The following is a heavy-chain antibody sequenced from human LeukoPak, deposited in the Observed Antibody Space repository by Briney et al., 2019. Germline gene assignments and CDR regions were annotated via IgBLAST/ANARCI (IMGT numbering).Heavy chain of an antibody. Sequence: PSETLSLTCAVSGYSISSGYYWGWIRQPPGKGLEWIGSIYHSGSTYYNPSLKSRVTISVDTSKNQFSLRLSSVAAADTARYYCARGSGYFDYWGHGSLVTVSS. V-gene: IGHV4-38-2*01. J-gene: IGHJ4*01. CDR3: ARGSGYFDY. D-gene: IGHD2-15*01. CDR1: GYSISSGYY. CDR2: IYHSGST.